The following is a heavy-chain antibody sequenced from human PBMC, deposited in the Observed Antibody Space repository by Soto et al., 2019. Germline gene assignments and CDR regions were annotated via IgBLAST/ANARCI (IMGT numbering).Heavy chain of an antibody. V-gene: IGHV3-48*03. Sequence: PGGSLRLSCVASGFTFSSFEMNWVRQVPGKGLEWISYISSGGKTTYYADSVKGRFTISRDNAKNSLYLQMSSLRAEDAAVYYCARNYIIYYDGSRAHYSWGRGTLVTVSS. CDR3: ARNYIIYYDGSRAHYS. D-gene: IGHD3-22*01. J-gene: IGHJ5*02. CDR1: GFTFSSFE. CDR2: ISSGGKTT.